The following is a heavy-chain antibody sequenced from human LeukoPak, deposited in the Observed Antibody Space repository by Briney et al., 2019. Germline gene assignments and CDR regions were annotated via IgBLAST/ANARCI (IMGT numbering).Heavy chain of an antibody. D-gene: IGHD6-19*01. V-gene: IGHV3-7*01. CDR1: GFTFSSYW. J-gene: IGHJ4*02. CDR3: ARSIPDIRGWYDNGLFDY. Sequence: PGGSLRLSCAASGFTFSSYWMGWVRQAPGKGLEWVANIKQDGSEKYYVDSVKGRFTISRDNAKNSLYLQMNSLRAEDTAVYYCARSIPDIRGWYDNGLFDYWGQGTLVTVSS. CDR2: IKQDGSEK.